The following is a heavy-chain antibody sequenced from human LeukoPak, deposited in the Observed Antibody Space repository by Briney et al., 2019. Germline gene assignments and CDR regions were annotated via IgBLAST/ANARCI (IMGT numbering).Heavy chain of an antibody. CDR1: GYTFTSYG. J-gene: IGHJ4*02. CDR2: ISAYNGNT. CDR3: ARGDTMVRGVIQFDY. Sequence: ASVKVSCKASGYTFTSYGISWVRQAPGQGLEWMGWISAYNGNTNYAQKLQGRVTMTRNTSISTAYMELSSLRSEDTAVYYCARGDTMVRGVIQFDYWGQGTLVTVPS. D-gene: IGHD3-10*01. V-gene: IGHV1-18*01.